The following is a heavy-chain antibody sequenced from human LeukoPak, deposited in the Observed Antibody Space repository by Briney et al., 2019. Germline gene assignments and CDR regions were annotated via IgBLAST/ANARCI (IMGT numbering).Heavy chain of an antibody. CDR2: TSESGDYT. CDR1: GFIFSSYA. J-gene: IGHJ4*02. D-gene: IGHD6-19*01. Sequence: GGSLRLSCEVSGFIFSSYAMSWVRQAPGKGLEWVAVTSESGDYTYYGESVKGRFTVSRDNSRNTLYLQLNSLRGEDTDMYYRAKGPNSGWYYFDHWGQGTLVTVSS. CDR3: AKGPNSGWYYFDH. V-gene: IGHV3-23*01.